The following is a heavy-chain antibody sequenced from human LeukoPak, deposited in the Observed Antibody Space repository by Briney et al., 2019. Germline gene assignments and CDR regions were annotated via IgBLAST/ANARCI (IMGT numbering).Heavy chain of an antibody. V-gene: IGHV3-30*04. D-gene: IGHD4-23*01. Sequence: PGGSLRLSCAASGFAFSDYAMHWVRQAPVKGLEWVGVISFDGSVKDFADSVKGRFTISRDNSKNTLFLQMNSLRPEDTAVYYCARHFGGFDSWGQGTMVTVSS. J-gene: IGHJ3*01. CDR3: ARHFGGFDS. CDR2: ISFDGSVK. CDR1: GFAFSDYA.